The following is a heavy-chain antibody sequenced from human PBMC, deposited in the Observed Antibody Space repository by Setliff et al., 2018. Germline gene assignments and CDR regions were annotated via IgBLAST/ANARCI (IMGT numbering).Heavy chain of an antibody. CDR3: ARWGYNWNNHYYYYYMDI. D-gene: IGHD1-1*01. CDR2: IYTSGST. CDR1: GGSISSYY. Sequence: SETLSLTCTVSGGSISSYYWSWIRQPPWKGLEWIGYIYTSGSTNYNPSLKSRVTISLDTSKNQFSLKLSSVTAADTAVYYCARWGYNWNNHYYYYYMDIWGKGTTVTVSS. V-gene: IGHV4-4*08. J-gene: IGHJ6*03.